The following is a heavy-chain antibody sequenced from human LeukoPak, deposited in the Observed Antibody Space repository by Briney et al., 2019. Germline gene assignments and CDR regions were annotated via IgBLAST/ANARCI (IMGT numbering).Heavy chain of an antibody. CDR1: GGSITSYY. CDR3: ARQGWFGELLSPLDY. V-gene: IGHV4-59*08. Sequence: PSETLSLTCTVSGGSITSYYWSWIRQPPGKGLEWIGSIYYSGSTSYSPSLKSRVTISIDTSKNQFSLKLSSVTASDTAVYYCARQGWFGELLSPLDYWGQGTLVTVSS. CDR2: IYYSGST. D-gene: IGHD3-10*01. J-gene: IGHJ4*02.